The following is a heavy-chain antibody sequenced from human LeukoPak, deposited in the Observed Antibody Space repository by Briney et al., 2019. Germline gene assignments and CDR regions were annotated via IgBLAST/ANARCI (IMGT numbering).Heavy chain of an antibody. J-gene: IGHJ4*02. CDR2: IWYDGSNK. D-gene: IGHD1-26*01. CDR1: GFTFSSYG. CDR3: AKVLGSGNFDY. Sequence: SGRSLRLSCAASGFTFSSYGMHWVRQAPGKGLEWVAVIWYDGSNKYYADSVKGRFTISRDNSKNTLYLQMNSLRAEDTAVYYCAKVLGSGNFDYWGQGTLVTVSS. V-gene: IGHV3-33*06.